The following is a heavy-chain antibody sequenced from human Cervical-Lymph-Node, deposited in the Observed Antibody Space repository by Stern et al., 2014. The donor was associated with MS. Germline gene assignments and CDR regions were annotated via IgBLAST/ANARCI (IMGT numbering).Heavy chain of an antibody. CDR3: ARMSVVNQRYVFDI. CDR1: GASISAYH. D-gene: IGHD1-14*01. Sequence: VQLVESGPGLVKPSETLSLTCAVSGASISAYHWNWIRQPPGKRMEWIGYIHDSGRTTYNPSHKSRVTISTDTPKNQFSLNVSSVTAADTAMYYCARMSVVNQRYVFDIWGQGTMVTVSS. J-gene: IGHJ3*02. V-gene: IGHV4-59*01. CDR2: IHDSGRT.